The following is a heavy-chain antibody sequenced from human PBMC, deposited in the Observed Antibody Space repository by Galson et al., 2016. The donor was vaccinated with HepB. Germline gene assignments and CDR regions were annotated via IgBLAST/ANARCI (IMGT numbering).Heavy chain of an antibody. CDR3: VRSLYYGSGTDAFYSYYGMDV. J-gene: IGHJ6*02. Sequence: SLRLSCAASGFIFSNYTMNWVRQAPGKGLEWVSSISSRSSYVYYIDSVKGRFTISRDNAKNSLYLQMNSLRVEETAVYYCVRSLYYGSGTDAFYSYYGMDVWGQGTTVTVSS. CDR2: ISSRSSYV. D-gene: IGHD3-10*01. CDR1: GFIFSNYT. V-gene: IGHV3-21*04.